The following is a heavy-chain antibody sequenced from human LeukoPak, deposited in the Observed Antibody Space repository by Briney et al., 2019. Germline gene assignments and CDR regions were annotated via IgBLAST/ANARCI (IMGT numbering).Heavy chain of an antibody. J-gene: IGHJ6*03. CDR2: INPNSGGA. D-gene: IGHD1-1*01. CDR3: ARSRPERPKYYYYYMDV. V-gene: IGHV1-2*02. CDR1: GYTFTGYY. Sequence: ASVKVSCKASGYTFTGYYMHWVRQAPGQGLEWMGWINPNSGGANYAQKFQGRVTMTRDTSISTAYMELSRLRSDDTAVYYCARSRPERPKYYYYYMDVWGKGTTVTISS.